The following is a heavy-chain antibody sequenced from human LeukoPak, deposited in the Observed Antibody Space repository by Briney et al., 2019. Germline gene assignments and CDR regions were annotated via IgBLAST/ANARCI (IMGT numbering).Heavy chain of an antibody. V-gene: IGHV3-33*01. D-gene: IGHD5-18*01. CDR2: MWYDGSNK. CDR1: GFTFSSYG. Sequence: GGSLRLSCAASGFTFSSYGMHWVRQAPGKGLEWVAIMWYDGSNKYYTDSVKGRFTISRDNSKNTLYLQMNSLRVEDTAVYYCAREDTALVIAYWGQGALVTVSS. J-gene: IGHJ4*02. CDR3: AREDTALVIAY.